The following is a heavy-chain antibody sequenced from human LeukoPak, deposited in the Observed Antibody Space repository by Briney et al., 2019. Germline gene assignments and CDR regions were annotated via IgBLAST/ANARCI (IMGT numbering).Heavy chain of an antibody. CDR2: IFPSGGEI. Sequence: GGSLRLSCAASGFTFSTFAMLWVRQPRGKGLEWVSSIFPSGGEIHYADSVRGRFTISRDNSKSTLSLQMNSLRAEDTAIYYCAKYGAWGLWFGEPTTNFDYWGRGTLVTVSS. CDR1: GFTFSTFA. V-gene: IGHV3-23*01. D-gene: IGHD3-10*01. CDR3: AKYGAWGLWFGEPTTNFDY. J-gene: IGHJ4*02.